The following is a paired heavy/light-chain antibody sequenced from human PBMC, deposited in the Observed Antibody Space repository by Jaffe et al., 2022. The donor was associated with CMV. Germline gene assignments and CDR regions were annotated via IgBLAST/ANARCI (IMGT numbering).Light chain of an antibody. V-gene: IGKV3-20*01. CDR2: GAS. CDR1: VSVTSY. CDR3: QQYIATPLT. J-gene: IGKJ4*01. Sequence: EIVLTQSPGTLSLSPGERATLSCRASVSVTSYLAWYQQKPGQAPRLLIYGASNRATGIPDRFSGSGSGTDFALTISRLEPEDFAVYHCQQYIATPLTFGGGTKVEIK.
Heavy chain of an antibody. CDR3: ARWFYYGSETFDQ. D-gene: IGHD3-10*01. CDR2: TDTSDTTT. V-gene: IGHV3-11*01. J-gene: IGHJ4*02. CDR1: GFTFSDYY. Sequence: QVQLVESGGGFVKPGGSLRLSCAASGFTFSDYYMSWIRQAPGKGLEWVSYTDTSDTTTYYADSVKGRFTISRDNAKNSLYLQMSSLRAEDTAVYYCARWFYYGSETFDQWGQGTLVTVSS.